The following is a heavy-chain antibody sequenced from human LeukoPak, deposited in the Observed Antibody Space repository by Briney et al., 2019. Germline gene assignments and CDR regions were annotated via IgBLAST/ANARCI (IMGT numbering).Heavy chain of an antibody. CDR1: GFTFSSYA. D-gene: IGHD5-24*01. CDR2: ISGSGGST. Sequence: PGGSLRLSCAASGFTFSSYAMSWVRQAPGKGLEWVSAISGSGGSTYYADSVKGRFTISRDNSKNTLYLQMNSLRAEDTAVYYCARDRDGYNQRPNDYWGQGTLVTVSS. J-gene: IGHJ4*02. CDR3: ARDRDGYNQRPNDY. V-gene: IGHV3-23*01.